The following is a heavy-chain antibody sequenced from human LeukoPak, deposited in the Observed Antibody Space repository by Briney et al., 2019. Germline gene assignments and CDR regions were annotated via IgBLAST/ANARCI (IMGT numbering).Heavy chain of an antibody. V-gene: IGHV1-69*05. CDR3: AYCSGGSCYSGAFDI. CDR2: IIPIFGTA. D-gene: IGHD2-15*01. J-gene: IGHJ3*02. Sequence: SVKVSCKTSGITFSSYAISWVRQAPGQGLEWMGGIIPIFGTANYGQKLQGRVTMTTDTSTSTAYMELRSLRSDDTAVYYCAYCSGGSCYSGAFDIWGQGTMVTVSS. CDR1: GITFSSYA.